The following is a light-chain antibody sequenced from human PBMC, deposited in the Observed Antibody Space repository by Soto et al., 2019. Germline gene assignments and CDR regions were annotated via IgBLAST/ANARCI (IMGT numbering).Light chain of an antibody. CDR3: SSYTSSTTVL. CDR2: EVS. V-gene: IGLV2-14*01. J-gene: IGLJ2*01. CDR1: SSDVGTYNY. Sequence: QSVLTQPASVSGSPGQSITISCTGTSSDVGTYNYVSWYQHHPGKAPKLMISEVSNRPSGVSNRFSGSKSGSTASLTISGLQAEDEADYYCSSYTSSTTVLFGGGTKLTVL.